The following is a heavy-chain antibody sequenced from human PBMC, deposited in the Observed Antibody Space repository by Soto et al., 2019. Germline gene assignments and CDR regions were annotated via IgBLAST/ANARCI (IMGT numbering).Heavy chain of an antibody. CDR1: GFPFSSYA. CDR2: ISGSGGST. Sequence: EVQLLESGGGLVQPGGSLRLSFAASGFPFSSYAMSWFRQAPGKGLERVSAISGSGGSTYNADSVKGRFTISRDNSKNTLYLQMNSLRAEDTAVYYCAKDRGRWLQSYFDYWGQGTLVTVSS. CDR3: AKDRGRWLQSYFDY. J-gene: IGHJ4*02. V-gene: IGHV3-23*01. D-gene: IGHD5-12*01.